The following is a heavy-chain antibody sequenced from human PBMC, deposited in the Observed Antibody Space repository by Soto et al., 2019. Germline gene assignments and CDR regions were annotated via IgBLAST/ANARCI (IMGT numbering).Heavy chain of an antibody. CDR3: AREYYDILTGYGGAFDI. V-gene: IGHV1-2*02. J-gene: IGHJ3*02. CDR2: INPNSGGT. Sequence: ASVKVSCKASGYTFTGYYMHWVRQAPGQGLEWMGWINPNSGGTNYAQKFQGRVTMTRDTSISTAYMELSRLRSDDTAVYYCAREYYDILTGYGGAFDIWGQGTMVTVSS. D-gene: IGHD3-9*01. CDR1: GYTFTGYY.